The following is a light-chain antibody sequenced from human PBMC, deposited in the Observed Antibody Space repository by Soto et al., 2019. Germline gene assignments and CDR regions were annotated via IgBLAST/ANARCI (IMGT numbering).Light chain of an antibody. J-gene: IGKJ5*01. V-gene: IGKV3-11*01. CDR3: QLRSNWPSIT. Sequence: EIVLTQSPATLSLSPGEGATLSCRASHSVSRYLAWYQQKPGQAPRLLIYGASSRATGIPVRFRGSGSGTDFTLTITSLEPEDFAVYYCQLRSNWPSITFGQGTRLEIK. CDR2: GAS. CDR1: HSVSRY.